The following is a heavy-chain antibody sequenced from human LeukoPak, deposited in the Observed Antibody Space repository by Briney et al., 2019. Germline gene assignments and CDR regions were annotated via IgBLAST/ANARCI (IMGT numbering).Heavy chain of an antibody. D-gene: IGHD2-8*01. V-gene: IGHV1-69*05. Sequence: SVKVSCKASGGTFSSYAISWVRQAPGQGLEWMGGIIPIFGTANYAQKFQGRVTMTRDTSTSTVYMELSSLRSEDTAVYYCARSSYCTNGVCYPDWFDPWGQGTLVTVSS. CDR2: IIPIFGTA. CDR3: ARSSYCTNGVCYPDWFDP. J-gene: IGHJ5*02. CDR1: GGTFSSYA.